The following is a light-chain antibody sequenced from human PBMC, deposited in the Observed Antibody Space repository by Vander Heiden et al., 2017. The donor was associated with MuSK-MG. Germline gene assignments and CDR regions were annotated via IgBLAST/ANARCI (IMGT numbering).Light chain of an antibody. V-gene: IGKV1-33*01. J-gene: IGKJ4*01. CDR2: DAS. CDR1: QDISNY. Sequence: DFQLSQPPSSLSASVGDRVTITCQASQDISNYLHWYQQKPGKAPKLLIYDASNLETGVPSRFSGSGSGTDFTFTISSLQPEDIATYYCQQYDNLPLTFGGGTKVEIK. CDR3: QQYDNLPLT.